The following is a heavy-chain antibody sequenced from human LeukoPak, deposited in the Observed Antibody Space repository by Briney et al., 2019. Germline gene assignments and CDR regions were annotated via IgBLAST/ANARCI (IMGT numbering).Heavy chain of an antibody. V-gene: IGHV1-2*06. CDR1: GYTFTGYY. D-gene: IGHD3-10*01. CDR3: ARDRVVLMVRGVFAY. Sequence: ASVKVSCKASGYTFTGYYMHWVRQAPGQGLEWMGRINPNSGGTNYAQKFQGRVTITRDTAISTAYMELSRLRSDDTAVYYCARDRVVLMVRGVFAYWGQGTLVTVSS. CDR2: INPNSGGT. J-gene: IGHJ4*02.